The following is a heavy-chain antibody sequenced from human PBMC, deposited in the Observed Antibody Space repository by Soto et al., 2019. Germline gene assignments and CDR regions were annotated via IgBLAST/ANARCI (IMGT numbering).Heavy chain of an antibody. V-gene: IGHV4-59*01. CDR2: IFSSGST. CDR3: AREYYDFWSVTYSYYGLDV. D-gene: IGHD3-3*01. CDR1: GGSILRDY. Sequence: SATLSINCTVSGGSILRDYCSWIRQAPGRGLEWIGNIFSSGSTNYNPSLKSRVAISVDTSKNQVSLKLNAVTTADTAVYYYAREYYDFWSVTYSYYGLDVWGQGTTVNV. J-gene: IGHJ6*02.